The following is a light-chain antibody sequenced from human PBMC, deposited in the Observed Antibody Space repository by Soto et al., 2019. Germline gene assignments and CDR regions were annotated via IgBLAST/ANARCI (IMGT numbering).Light chain of an antibody. CDR3: QQYNDYFPWT. V-gene: IGKV1-5*01. CDR1: RSISSS. CDR2: DAS. Sequence: DIQRTESPATLSASVGDRVTITCRASRSISSSLAWYQQMPGKAPNLLVYDASSLESGVPLRFSGSGSGTEFTLTISSLQTDDFATYACQQYNDYFPWTFGQGTKVDI. J-gene: IGKJ1*01.